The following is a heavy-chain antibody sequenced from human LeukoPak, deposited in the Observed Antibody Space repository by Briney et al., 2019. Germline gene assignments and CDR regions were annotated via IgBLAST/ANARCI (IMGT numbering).Heavy chain of an antibody. CDR1: GYTFTSYG. V-gene: IGHV1-18*04. J-gene: IGHJ4*02. Sequence: ASVKVFCKASGYTFTSYGISWVRQAPGQGLEWMGWISAHNGNTNYAQKLQGRVTMTTDTSTSTAYMELRSLRSDDTAVYYCARGAPLRLGELSLGQYDYWGQGTLVTVSS. CDR2: ISAHNGNT. D-gene: IGHD3-16*02. CDR3: ARGAPLRLGELSLGQYDY.